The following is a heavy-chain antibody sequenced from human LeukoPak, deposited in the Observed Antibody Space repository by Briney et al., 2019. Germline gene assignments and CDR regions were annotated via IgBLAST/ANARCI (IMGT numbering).Heavy chain of an antibody. V-gene: IGHV1-69*13. J-gene: IGHJ6*02. CDR3: ARPYCSSTSCQYYYYYYGMGV. CDR1: GGTFSSYA. CDR2: IIPIFGTA. D-gene: IGHD2-2*01. Sequence: SVKVSCKASGGTFSSYAISWVRQAPGQGLEWMGGIIPIFGTANYAQKFQGRVTITADESTSTAYMELSSLRSEDTAVYYCARPYCSSTSCQYYYYYYGMGVWGQGTTVTVSS.